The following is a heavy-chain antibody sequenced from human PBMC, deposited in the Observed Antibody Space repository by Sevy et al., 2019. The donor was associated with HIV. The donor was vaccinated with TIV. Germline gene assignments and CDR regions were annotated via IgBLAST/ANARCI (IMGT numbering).Heavy chain of an antibody. CDR2: IYYGGMT. CDR3: ERPEPSLYYGMDV. J-gene: IGHJ6*02. CDR1: GDSISSNY. Sequence: SETLSLTCTVSGDSISSNYWSWIRQPPGKGLEWIGYIYYGGMTNYSPSLKSRVTILEDTSKNQFSLRLSSVTAADTAVYYCERPEPSLYYGMDVWGQGTTVTVSS. V-gene: IGHV4-59*01.